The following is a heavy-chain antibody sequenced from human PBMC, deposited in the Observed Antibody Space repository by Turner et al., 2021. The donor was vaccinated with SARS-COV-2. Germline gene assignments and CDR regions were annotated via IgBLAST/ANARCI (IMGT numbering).Heavy chain of an antibody. J-gene: IGHJ6*03. V-gene: IGHV3-66*01. CDR1: GFTVSSNY. Sequence: EVQLVESGGGLVQPGGSLRLSCAASGFTVSSNYMSWVRQAPGKGLEWVSVIYSGGRTYYADSVKGRFTISRDNSKNTLYLQMNSLTAEDTAVYYCARDPNAGYYYMDVWGKGTTVTVSS. CDR3: ARDPNAGYYYMDV. D-gene: IGHD2-8*01. CDR2: IYSGGRT.